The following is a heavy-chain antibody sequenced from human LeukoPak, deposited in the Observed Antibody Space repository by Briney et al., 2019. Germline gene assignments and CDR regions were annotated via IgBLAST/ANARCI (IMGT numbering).Heavy chain of an antibody. Sequence: PPGASLRLSCAASGFTFSSYAISWVRQAPGKGLEWVSAISGSGGSTYYADSVKGRFTISRDNSKNTLYLQMNSLRAGDTAVYYCAKGRVGGTYYFDYWGQGTLVTVSS. CDR2: ISGSGGST. V-gene: IGHV3-23*01. CDR1: GFTFSSYA. D-gene: IGHD2-15*01. J-gene: IGHJ4*02. CDR3: AKGRVGGTYYFDY.